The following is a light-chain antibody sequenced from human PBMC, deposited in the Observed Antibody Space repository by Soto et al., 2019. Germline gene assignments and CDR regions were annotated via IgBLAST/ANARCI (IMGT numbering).Light chain of an antibody. CDR2: GAS. CDR1: QSVSSSY. Sequence: DTVLTQSRGSVSFSAWERATLSFRASQSVSSSYLAWYQQKPGQTPRLLIYGASSRATGIPDRFSGSGSGTDFTLTISRLEPEDFAVYYCQQYGSSPTFGGGTKVDIK. J-gene: IGKJ4*01. CDR3: QQYGSSPT. V-gene: IGKV3-20*01.